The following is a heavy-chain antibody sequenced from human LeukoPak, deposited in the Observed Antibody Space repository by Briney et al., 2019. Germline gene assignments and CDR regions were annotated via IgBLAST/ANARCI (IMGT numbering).Heavy chain of an antibody. V-gene: IGHV4-39*01. CDR2: IYHSGST. J-gene: IGHJ4*02. Sequence: SETLSLTCTVSGGSISSSGYYWGWIRQPPGKGLEWIANIYHSGSTYYNPSLKSRVTTSVDTSKNQFSLNLNSVTAADTAVYYCARHRGCTYGHVDFWGQGTLVTVSS. D-gene: IGHD5-18*01. CDR1: GGSISSSGYY. CDR3: ARHRGCTYGHVDF.